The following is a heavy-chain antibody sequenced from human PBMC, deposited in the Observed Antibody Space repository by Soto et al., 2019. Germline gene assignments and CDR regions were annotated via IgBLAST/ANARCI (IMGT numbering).Heavy chain of an antibody. J-gene: IGHJ4*02. Sequence: GGSLRLSCAASGFTFNNYCMHWVRQAPGKGLEWVAVIWNDGNGYYYANSVKGRFTISRDNSKNTLYLQMNSLRAEDTAVYYCAKDGYSYVDYFDYWGQGTLVTVSS. CDR2: IWNDGNGY. D-gene: IGHD5-18*01. CDR3: AKDGYSYVDYFDY. V-gene: IGHV3-33*06. CDR1: GFTFNNYC.